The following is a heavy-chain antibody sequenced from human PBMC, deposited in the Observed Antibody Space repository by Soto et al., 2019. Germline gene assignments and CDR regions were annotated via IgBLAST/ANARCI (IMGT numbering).Heavy chain of an antibody. CDR2: IYPGDSDT. D-gene: IGHD3-9*01. Sequence: PGESLKISCKASGYSFTSYWIGWVRQMPGKGLEWMGIIYPGDSDTRYSPSFQGQVSISADKSTSTVYMQWSSLKASDTAMYYCARQMSQRYFDWLLFYAFNIWGQGTMVTVSS. CDR1: GYSFTSYW. V-gene: IGHV5-51*01. CDR3: ARQMSQRYFDWLLFYAFNI. J-gene: IGHJ3*02.